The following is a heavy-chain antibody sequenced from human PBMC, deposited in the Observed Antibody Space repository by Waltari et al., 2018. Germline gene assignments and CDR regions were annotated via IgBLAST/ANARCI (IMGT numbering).Heavy chain of an antibody. J-gene: IGHJ6*02. V-gene: IGHV4-59*01. CDR1: GGSITPYY. D-gene: IGHD1-26*01. CDR2: ISYSGNT. CDR3: ARDSRWDLGLGGMDV. Sequence: QVQLQESGPGLVKPSETLSLTCTVSGGSITPYYWIWIRQPPGKGLEWIGYISYSGNTNYNPSLESRVTISVDTSNNQFSLKLTSVTAADTAVYYCARDSRWDLGLGGMDVWGQGTTVTVSS.